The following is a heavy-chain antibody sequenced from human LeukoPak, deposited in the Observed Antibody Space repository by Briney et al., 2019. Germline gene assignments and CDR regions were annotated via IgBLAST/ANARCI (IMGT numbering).Heavy chain of an antibody. D-gene: IGHD1-1*01. CDR1: GYTFTNYD. CDR2: ISGYTGDT. J-gene: IGHJ4*02. Sequence: ASVRVSCKTSGYTFTNYDIYWVRQAPGQGLECMGWISGYTGDTKYAQILQGRVTMTTDTSTSTAYMELRSLRSDDTAVYYCARDGWQLEPVSYYWGQGTLVTVSS. V-gene: IGHV1-18*01. CDR3: ARDGWQLEPVSYY.